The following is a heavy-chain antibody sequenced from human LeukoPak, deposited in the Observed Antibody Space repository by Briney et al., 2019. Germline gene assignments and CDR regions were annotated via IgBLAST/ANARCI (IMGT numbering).Heavy chain of an antibody. CDR1: GASIRRYH. D-gene: IGHD3-22*01. Sequence: SETLSLTCTVSGASIRRYHWSWIRQPPGKGLEWIGSIYHSGSTYYNPSLKSRVTISVDTSKNQFSLKLTSVTAADTAVYYCARVNNYYGTSAYYYEGAFDIWGQGTMVTVSS. CDR3: ARVNNYYGTSAYYYEGAFDI. V-gene: IGHV4-38-2*02. CDR2: IYHSGST. J-gene: IGHJ3*02.